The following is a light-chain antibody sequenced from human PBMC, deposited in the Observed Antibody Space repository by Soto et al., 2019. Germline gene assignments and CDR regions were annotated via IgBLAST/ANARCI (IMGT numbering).Light chain of an antibody. Sequence: QSALTQPASVSGSPGQSITISCTGTSSDVGGYNSVSWCQQHPGKAPKLMIYDVSNRPSGVSNRFSGSKSGNTAYLTISGLHAADEADYYCSSYTSSSTYVFGTGTKLTVL. V-gene: IGLV2-14*01. J-gene: IGLJ1*01. CDR2: DVS. CDR3: SSYTSSSTYV. CDR1: SSDVGGYNS.